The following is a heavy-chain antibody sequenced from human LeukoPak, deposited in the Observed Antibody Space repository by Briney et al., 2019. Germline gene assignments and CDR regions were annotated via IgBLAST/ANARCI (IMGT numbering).Heavy chain of an antibody. Sequence: GASVKVSCKASGYTFTGYYMHWVRQAPGQGLEWMGWINPNSGGTNYAQEFQGRVTMTRDTSISTAYMELSRLRSDDTAVYYCARDPSSIAVAGTAFDIWGQGTMVTVSS. CDR3: ARDPSSIAVAGTAFDI. CDR1: GYTFTGYY. V-gene: IGHV1-2*02. CDR2: INPNSGGT. D-gene: IGHD6-19*01. J-gene: IGHJ3*02.